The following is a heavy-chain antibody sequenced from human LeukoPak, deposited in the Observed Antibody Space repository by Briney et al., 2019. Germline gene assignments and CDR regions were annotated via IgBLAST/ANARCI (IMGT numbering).Heavy chain of an antibody. V-gene: IGHV4-39*01. CDR1: GGSISSSSYY. CDR3: ARPGAARRYYHMDF. CDR2: IYYSGST. J-gene: IGHJ6*03. D-gene: IGHD6-6*01. Sequence: KPSETMSLTCTVSGGSISSSSYYWGWIRQPPGRGLDWIGSIYYSGSTYYNPSLKSRVTISVDTSKNQFSLKLSSVTVADTAAYNGARPGAARRYYHMDFWGKGTTVTVSS.